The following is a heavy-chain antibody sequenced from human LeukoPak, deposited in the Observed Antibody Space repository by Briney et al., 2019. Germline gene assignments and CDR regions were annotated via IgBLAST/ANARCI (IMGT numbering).Heavy chain of an antibody. CDR3: ARDEMATIRGSVFDP. Sequence: ASVKVSCKASGGTFSSYAISWVRQAPGQGLEWMGGIIPIFGTANYAQKFQGRVTITADESTSTAYMELSSLRSEDTAVYYCARDEMATIRGSVFDPWGQGTLVTVSS. V-gene: IGHV1-69*13. CDR1: GGTFSSYA. J-gene: IGHJ5*02. D-gene: IGHD5-24*01. CDR2: IIPIFGTA.